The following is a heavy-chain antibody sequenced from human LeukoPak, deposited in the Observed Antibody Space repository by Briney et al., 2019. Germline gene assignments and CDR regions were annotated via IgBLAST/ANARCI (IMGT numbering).Heavy chain of an antibody. CDR3: AKALVRGVISYFDY. J-gene: IGHJ4*02. CDR2: ISSSVGGT. CDR1: GFTFSSYA. V-gene: IGHV3-23*01. D-gene: IGHD3-10*01. Sequence: PGGSLRLSCAASGFTFSSYAMSWVRQAPGTGLEWVSTISSSVGGTYYADSVKGRFTISRDNSKNSLYLQMNSLRAEDTAVYYCAKALVRGVISYFDYWGQGTLATVSS.